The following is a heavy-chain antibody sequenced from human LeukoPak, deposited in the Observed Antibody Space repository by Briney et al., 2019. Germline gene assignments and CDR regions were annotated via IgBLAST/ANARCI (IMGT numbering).Heavy chain of an antibody. CDR3: ARRRWPDYLDY. V-gene: IGHV3-23*01. D-gene: IGHD1-1*01. CDR1: GFTFSSYA. J-gene: IGHJ4*02. Sequence: GGSLRLSCAASGFTFSSYAMSWVRQAPGKGLEWVSAISGSGGSTYYADSVKGRFTISRDNAKNSLYLQMNSLRAEDTAVYYCARRRWPDYLDYWGQGTLVTVSS. CDR2: ISGSGGST.